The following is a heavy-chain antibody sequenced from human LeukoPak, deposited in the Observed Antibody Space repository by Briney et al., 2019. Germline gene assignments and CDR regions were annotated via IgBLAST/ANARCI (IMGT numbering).Heavy chain of an antibody. Sequence: GESLKISCKGSGYSFTSYWIGWVRQMPGKGLGWMGIIYPGDSGTRYSPSFQGQVTISADKSISTAYLQWSSLKASDTAMYYCARQYSSSSSPFDYWGQGTLATVSS. D-gene: IGHD6-6*01. CDR3: ARQYSSSSSPFDY. CDR1: GYSFTSYW. V-gene: IGHV5-51*01. J-gene: IGHJ4*02. CDR2: IYPGDSGT.